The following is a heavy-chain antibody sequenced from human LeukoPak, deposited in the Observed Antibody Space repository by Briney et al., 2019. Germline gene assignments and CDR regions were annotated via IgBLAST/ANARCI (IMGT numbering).Heavy chain of an antibody. J-gene: IGHJ3*02. CDR2: IIPILGIA. V-gene: IGHV1-69*04. CDR3: DLYCGGDCYPQDI. CDR1: GYTFTSYD. D-gene: IGHD2-21*02. Sequence: SVKVSCKASGYTFTSYDISWVRQAPGQGLEWMGRIIPILGIANYAQKFQGRVTITADKSTSTAYMELSSLRSEDTAVYYCDLYCGGDCYPQDIWGQGTMVTVSS.